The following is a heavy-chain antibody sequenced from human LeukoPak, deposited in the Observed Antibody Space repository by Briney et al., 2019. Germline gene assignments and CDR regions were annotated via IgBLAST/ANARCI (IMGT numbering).Heavy chain of an antibody. D-gene: IGHD2-2*01. V-gene: IGHV3-74*01. CDR2: INSDGSIT. J-gene: IGHJ4*02. CDR3: ASSTQISKYADY. CDR1: GFTFSSYW. Sequence: RSGGSLRLSCAASGFTFSSYWMHWVRQAPGKGLVWVSRINSDGSITTYADSVRGRLTISRDNAKSTLYLQMNSLRAEDTAVYYCASSTQISKYADYWGQGALVTVSS.